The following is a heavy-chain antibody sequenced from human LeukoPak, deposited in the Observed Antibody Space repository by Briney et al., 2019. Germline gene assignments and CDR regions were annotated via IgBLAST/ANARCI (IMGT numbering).Heavy chain of an antibody. J-gene: IGHJ6*02. D-gene: IGHD1-7*01. CDR2: IYYSGST. Sequence: SETLSLTCTVSGGSISSYYWSWIRQHPGKGLEWIGYIYYSGSTYYNPSLKSRVTISVDTSKNQFSLKLSSVTAADTAVYYCARELDSPYGMDVWGQGTTVTVSS. CDR3: ARELDSPYGMDV. V-gene: IGHV4-59*06. CDR1: GGSISSYY.